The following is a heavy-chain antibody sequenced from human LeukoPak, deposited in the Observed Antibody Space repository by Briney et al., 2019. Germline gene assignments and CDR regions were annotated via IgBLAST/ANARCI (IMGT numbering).Heavy chain of an antibody. CDR1: RFTDSSIY. D-gene: IGHD2-15*01. CDR2: IYSGGST. Sequence: GSSLRLPSEASRFTDSSIYVRWVRHARGRGLEKVSVIYSGGSTYYADSVKGRFTISRDNSKNTLYLQMNSLRAEDTAVYYCARDRPSSGGNYFDLWGRGTLVTVSS. V-gene: IGHV3-66*01. J-gene: IGHJ2*01. CDR3: ARDRPSSGGNYFDL.